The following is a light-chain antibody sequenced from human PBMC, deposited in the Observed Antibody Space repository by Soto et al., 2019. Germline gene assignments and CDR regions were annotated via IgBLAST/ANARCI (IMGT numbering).Light chain of an antibody. Sequence: DIQMTQSPSSLSASVGDRVTITCRASQSISTYLHWYQQKPGKAPNLLIYAASTLQSGVPSRFSGSGSGTDFTLTISSLQPEDFATYFCQHGSSTNLTCGAGTKVDIK. J-gene: IGKJ4*02. V-gene: IGKV1-39*01. CDR2: AAS. CDR3: QHGSSTNLT. CDR1: QSISTY.